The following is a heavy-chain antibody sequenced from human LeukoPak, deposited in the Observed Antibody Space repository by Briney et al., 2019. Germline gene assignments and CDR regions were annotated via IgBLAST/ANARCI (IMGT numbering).Heavy chain of an antibody. CDR2: IRPSGDNT. D-gene: IGHD3-10*01. CDR3: ARQGRALITMVRGVYYMDV. Sequence: GGSLRLSCAASGFTFSSYDMTWVRQAPGRGLEWVSSIRPSGDNTYYGDSVKGRFTVSRDNAKNSLYLQMNSLRAEDTAVYYCARQGRALITMVRGVYYMDVWGKGTTVTISS. J-gene: IGHJ6*03. CDR1: GFTFSSYD. V-gene: IGHV3-21*01.